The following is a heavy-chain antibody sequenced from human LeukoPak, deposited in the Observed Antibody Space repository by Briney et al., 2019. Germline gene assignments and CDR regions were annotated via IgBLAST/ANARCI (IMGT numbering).Heavy chain of an antibody. J-gene: IGHJ6*02. CDR3: AKGDPDYYYYGMDV. V-gene: IGHV4-30-2*01. CDR1: GGSVSSGSYY. CDR2: IYHSGST. Sequence: SETLSLTCTVSGGSVSSGSYYWNWIRQPPGKGLEWIGYIYHSGSTYYNPSLKSRVTISVDRSKNQFSLKLSSVTAADTAVYYCAKGDPDYYYYGMDVWGQGTTVTVSS.